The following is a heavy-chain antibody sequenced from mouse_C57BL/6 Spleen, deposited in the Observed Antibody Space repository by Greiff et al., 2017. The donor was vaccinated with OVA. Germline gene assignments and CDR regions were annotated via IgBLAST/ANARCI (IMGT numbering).Heavy chain of an antibody. D-gene: IGHD1-1*01. Sequence: VQLQQSGTVLARPGASVKMSCKTSGHTFTSYWMHWVKQRPGQGLEWIGAIYPGNSDTSYNQKFKGKAKLTAVTSASTAYMELSSLTNEDSAVYYCTRNYGSRGPGFAYWGQGTLVTVSA. J-gene: IGHJ3*01. CDR2: IYPGNSDT. CDR1: GHTFTSYW. CDR3: TRNYGSRGPGFAY. V-gene: IGHV1-5*01.